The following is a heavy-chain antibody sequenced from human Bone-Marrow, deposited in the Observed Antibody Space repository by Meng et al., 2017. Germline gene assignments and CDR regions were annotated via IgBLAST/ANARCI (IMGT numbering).Heavy chain of an antibody. CDR3: ARVLLWFGASNWFDP. D-gene: IGHD3-10*01. CDR2: ISSSGSII. J-gene: IGHJ5*02. V-gene: IGHV3-48*03. CDR1: GFTFSSYE. Sequence: GESLKTFCSASGFTFSSYEMNRVRQAPGKGLEWVSYISSSGSIIYYADSVKGRFTISRDNAKNSLYLQMNSLRAEDTAVYYCARVLLWFGASNWFDPWGQGTLVTVSS.